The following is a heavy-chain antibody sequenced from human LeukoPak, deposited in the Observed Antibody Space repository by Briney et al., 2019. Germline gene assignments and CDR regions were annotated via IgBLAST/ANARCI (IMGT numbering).Heavy chain of an antibody. CDR1: GYIFTGYY. Sequence: ASVKVSCKASGYIFTGYYLHWVRQAPGQGLEWMGWINPNSGGTDYAQKFQGRVTMTRDTSISTAYMELSSLRSDDTAVYYCARLDTTIIPYWGQGTLVTVSS. D-gene: IGHD3-22*01. J-gene: IGHJ4*02. CDR2: INPNSGGT. V-gene: IGHV1-2*02. CDR3: ARLDTTIIPY.